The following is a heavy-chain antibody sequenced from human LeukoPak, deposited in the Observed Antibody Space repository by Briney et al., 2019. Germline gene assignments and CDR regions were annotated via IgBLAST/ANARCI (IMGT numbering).Heavy chain of an antibody. Sequence: PGGSLRLSCAASGFTFSTYAMNWVRQAPGKGLEWVSVIVGDGGGIEYADSVKGRFSISRDNARNSLYLQMSSLRAEDTAVYYCAAYTHWVAGDVWGQGTTVTVSS. V-gene: IGHV3-23*01. CDR3: AAYTHWVAGDV. CDR2: IVGDGGGI. J-gene: IGHJ6*02. CDR1: GFTFSTYA. D-gene: IGHD3-16*01.